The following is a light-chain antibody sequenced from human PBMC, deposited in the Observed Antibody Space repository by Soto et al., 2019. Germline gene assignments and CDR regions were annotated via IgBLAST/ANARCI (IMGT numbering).Light chain of an antibody. CDR3: AAWDDSLNGWV. V-gene: IGLV1-44*01. CDR1: SSNIGSNT. Sequence: LTQLPSASGTPGQRVTISCSGSSSNIGSNTVNWYQQVTGTAPKLLIYSNNQRPSGVPDRISGSKSGTSASLAISGLQSEDEADYYCAAWDDSLNGWVFGGGTKLTVL. J-gene: IGLJ3*02. CDR2: SNN.